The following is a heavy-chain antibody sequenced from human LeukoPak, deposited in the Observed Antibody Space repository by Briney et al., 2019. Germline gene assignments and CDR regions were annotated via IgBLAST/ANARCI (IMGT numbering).Heavy chain of an antibody. CDR2: ISSSGSTI. CDR1: GFTFSDYY. V-gene: IGHV3-11*01. Sequence: GGSLRLSCATSGFTFSDYYMSWIRQAPGKGLEWVSYISSSGSTIYYADSVKGRFTISRDNAKNSLYLQMNSLRAEDTAVYYCARDATYYYASGSVYWGQGTLVTVSS. CDR3: ARDATYYYASGSVY. J-gene: IGHJ4*02. D-gene: IGHD3-10*01.